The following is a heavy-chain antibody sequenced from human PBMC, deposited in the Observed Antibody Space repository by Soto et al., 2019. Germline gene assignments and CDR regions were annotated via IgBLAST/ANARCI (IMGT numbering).Heavy chain of an antibody. CDR1: GGSFSCYY. D-gene: IGHD3-3*01. Sequence: PSETLSLTCAVYGGSFSCYYWSWIRQHPGKGLEWIGEINHSGSTNYNPSLKSRVTISVDTSKNQFSLKLSSVTAADTAVYYCARVRANYDFWSGYKVYYGMDVWGQGTTVTVSS. V-gene: IGHV4-34*01. J-gene: IGHJ6*02. CDR3: ARVRANYDFWSGYKVYYGMDV. CDR2: INHSGST.